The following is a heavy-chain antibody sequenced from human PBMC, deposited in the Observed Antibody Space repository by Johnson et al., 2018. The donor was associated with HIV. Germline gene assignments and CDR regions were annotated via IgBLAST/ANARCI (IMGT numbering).Heavy chain of an antibody. CDR2: INWNGGRT. D-gene: IGHD2-15*01. CDR1: GFTFSSYG. V-gene: IGHV3-20*04. J-gene: IGHJ3*02. CDR3: ARDVVVVAAPTWRSDTFDI. Sequence: VQLVESGGGVVQPGRSLRLSCAASGFTFSSYGMHWVRQAPGKGLEWVSGINWNGGRTSYVDFVKGRGTISRDNAKNSLYLQMNNLRDEDTALYYCARDVVVVAAPTWRSDTFDIWGQGTMVTVSS.